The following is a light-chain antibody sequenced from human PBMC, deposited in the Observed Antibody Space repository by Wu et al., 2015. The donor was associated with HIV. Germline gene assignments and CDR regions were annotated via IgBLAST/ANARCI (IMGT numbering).Light chain of an antibody. CDR1: QSLSSRY. CDR2: GAS. Sequence: EIVLTQSPGTLSLSPGERATLSCRASQSLSSRYLAWYKQKPGQAPRLLIYGASSRATGIPARFSGSGSGTEFTLTISSLQSEDFAVYYCQQYNNWPQTFGQGTKVEIK. CDR3: QQYNNWPQT. J-gene: IGKJ1*01. V-gene: IGKV3-15*01.